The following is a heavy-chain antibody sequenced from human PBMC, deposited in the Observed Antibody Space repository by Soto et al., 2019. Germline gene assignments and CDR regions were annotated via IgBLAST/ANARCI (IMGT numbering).Heavy chain of an antibody. D-gene: IGHD3-22*01. Sequence: ASVKVSCKASRGTFSSYAISWVRQDPGQGLEWMGWINPNSGGTNYAQKFQGWVTMTRDTSISTAYMELSRLRSDDTAVYYCARDLNGHYDSSGYHRPRGMDVWGQGTTVTVSS. J-gene: IGHJ6*02. CDR1: RGTFSSYA. V-gene: IGHV1-2*04. CDR3: ARDLNGHYDSSGYHRPRGMDV. CDR2: INPNSGGT.